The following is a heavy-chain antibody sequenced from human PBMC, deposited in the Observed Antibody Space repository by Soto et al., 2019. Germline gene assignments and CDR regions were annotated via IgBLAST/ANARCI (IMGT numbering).Heavy chain of an antibody. V-gene: IGHV4-34*01. CDR3: ARDIGRSSWYFPMDV. Sequence: SETLSLTCAVYGGSFSGYYWSWIRQPPGKGLEWIGEINHSGSTNYNPSLKSRVTISVDTSKNQFSLKLSSVTAADTAVYYCARDIGRSSWYFPMDVWGKGTTVTVSS. D-gene: IGHD6-13*01. J-gene: IGHJ6*03. CDR1: GGSFSGYY. CDR2: INHSGST.